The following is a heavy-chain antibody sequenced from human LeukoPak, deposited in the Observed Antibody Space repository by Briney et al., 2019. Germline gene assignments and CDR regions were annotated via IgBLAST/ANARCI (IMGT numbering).Heavy chain of an antibody. CDR1: GYTFTSYD. CDR3: ARAAAGLFDY. V-gene: IGHV1-8*01. D-gene: IGHD6-13*01. Sequence: ASVKVSCKASGYTFTSYDINWVRQATGQGLEWMGWMNPNSGNTGYAQKLQGRVTMTTDTSTSTAYMELRSLRSDDTAVYYCARAAAGLFDYWGQGTLVTVSS. J-gene: IGHJ4*02. CDR2: MNPNSGNT.